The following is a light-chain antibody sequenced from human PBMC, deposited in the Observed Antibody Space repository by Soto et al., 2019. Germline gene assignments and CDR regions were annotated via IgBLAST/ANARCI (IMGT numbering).Light chain of an antibody. CDR3: QSYDSSLSGSV. Sequence: QSVLTQPPSVSGAPGQRVIISCTGSSSNIGAGYDVHWYQQLPGTAPKLLIYGNKNRPSGVPDRISGSKSATSASLAITGLRAEDGGDYYCQSYDSSLSGSVFGGGTKVTVL. V-gene: IGLV1-40*01. J-gene: IGLJ2*01. CDR2: GNK. CDR1: SSNIGAGYD.